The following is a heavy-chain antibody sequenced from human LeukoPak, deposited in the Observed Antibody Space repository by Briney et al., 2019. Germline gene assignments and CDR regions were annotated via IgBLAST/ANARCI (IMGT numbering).Heavy chain of an antibody. CDR1: GDSIGSYH. D-gene: IGHD1-26*01. CDR2: TYANGSP. V-gene: IGHV4-4*07. Sequence: SETLSLTCTVSGDSIGSYHWSWVRQPAGKGLEWIGRTYANGSPNYNPSLKSRATVSLDTSRNQFSLKLTSLTAADSAVYYCARSLGARSQFDYWGQGTLVTVSS. J-gene: IGHJ4*02. CDR3: ARSLGARSQFDY.